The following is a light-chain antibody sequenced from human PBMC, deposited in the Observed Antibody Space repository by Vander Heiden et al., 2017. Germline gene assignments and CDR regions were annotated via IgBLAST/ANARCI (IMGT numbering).Light chain of an antibody. J-gene: IGKJ4*01. V-gene: IGKV3-15*01. Sequence: EIVLTQSPATLSVSPGERITLSCRASQSVSNSYAGYQQKTGRAARILINCAACRATSRPPSWISSSACATYTPLIISLQAQDDSVVYCRQYNSSSPQTFGGGTKVEI. CDR3: RQYNSSSPQT. CDR2: CAA. CDR1: QSVSNS.